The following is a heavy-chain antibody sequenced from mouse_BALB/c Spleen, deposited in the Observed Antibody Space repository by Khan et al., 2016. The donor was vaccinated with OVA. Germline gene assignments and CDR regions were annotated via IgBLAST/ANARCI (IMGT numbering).Heavy chain of an antibody. CDR1: GYTLTSYY. D-gene: IGHD1-1*01. Sequence: QVQLQQSGPELVRPGASVKMSCKASGYTLTSYYIHWVKQRPGQGLEWIGWIYPVDGSSKYNEKFKGKSTLNAEKSSSTAYMLLSSLTSEDSAIYFCARGYYGYLDYWGQGTTLTVSS. J-gene: IGHJ2*01. CDR3: ARGYYGYLDY. V-gene: IGHV1S56*01. CDR2: IYPVDGSS.